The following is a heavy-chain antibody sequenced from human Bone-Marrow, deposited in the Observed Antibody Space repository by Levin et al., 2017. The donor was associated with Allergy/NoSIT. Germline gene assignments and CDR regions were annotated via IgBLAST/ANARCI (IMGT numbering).Heavy chain of an antibody. CDR3: TTDRFGQQQLVFDY. Sequence: GESLKISCAASGFTFSNAWMSWVRQAPGKGLEWVGRIKSKTDGGTTDYAAPVKGRFTISRDDSKNTLYLQMNSLKTEDTAVYYCTTDRFGQQQLVFDYWGQGTLVTVSS. D-gene: IGHD6-13*01. J-gene: IGHJ4*02. V-gene: IGHV3-15*01. CDR1: GFTFSNAW. CDR2: IKSKTDGGTT.